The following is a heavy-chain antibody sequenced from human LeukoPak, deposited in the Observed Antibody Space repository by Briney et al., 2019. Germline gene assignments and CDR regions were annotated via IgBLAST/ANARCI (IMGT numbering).Heavy chain of an antibody. J-gene: IGHJ4*02. V-gene: IGHV3-23*01. CDR2: ISGGDGTT. CDR3: AKDNRRHYTSGPNPDSLH. CDR1: GFTFNKYA. Sequence: GGSLRLSCAASGFTFNKYAMSWVRQAPGKGLEWVSVISGGDGTTDYADSVKGRFTISRDNSKNTLYLQMNSLRVEDTAFYYCAKDNRRHYTSGPNPDSLHWGQGALITVSS. D-gene: IGHD6-19*01.